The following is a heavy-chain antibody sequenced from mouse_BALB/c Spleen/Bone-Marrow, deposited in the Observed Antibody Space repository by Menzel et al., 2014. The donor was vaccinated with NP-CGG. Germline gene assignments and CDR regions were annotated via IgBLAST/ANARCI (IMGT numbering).Heavy chain of an antibody. CDR1: GYTFSSYW. V-gene: IGHV1-9*01. CDR2: ILPGSGST. D-gene: IGHD1-1*01. CDR3: AREDYYGSSYGDY. J-gene: IGHJ2*01. Sequence: VNVVESGAELMKPGASVKISCKATGYTFSSYWIEWVKQRPGHGLEWIGEILPGSGSTNYNEKFKGKATFTADTSSNTAYMQLSSLTSEDSAVYYCAREDYYGSSYGDYWGQGTTLTVSS.